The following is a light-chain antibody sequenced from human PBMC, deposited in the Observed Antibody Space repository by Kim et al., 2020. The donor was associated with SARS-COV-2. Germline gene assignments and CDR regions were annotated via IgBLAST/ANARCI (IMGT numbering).Light chain of an antibody. CDR2: AAS. J-gene: IGKJ4*01. CDR3: QQCYTTLT. CDR1: QSIGSS. V-gene: IGKV1-39*01. Sequence: DIQMTQSPSSLSASVGDRVTITCRASQSIGSSLNWYQQKPGKAPNLLIYAASSLQSGVPSRFSGSGSGTDFTLTISSLQPKDFATYYCQQCYTTLTFGGGTKVDIK.